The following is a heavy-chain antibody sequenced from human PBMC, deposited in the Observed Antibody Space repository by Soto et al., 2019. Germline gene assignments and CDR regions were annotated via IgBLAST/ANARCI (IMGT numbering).Heavy chain of an antibody. D-gene: IGHD7-27*01. Sequence: GGSLRLSCAASGFTFSSYSMNWVRQAPGKGLEWVSSISSSSSYIYYADSVKGRFTISRDNAKNSLYLQMNSLRAEDTAVYYCARDLNRGGSIWDTGYYYGMDVWGQGTTVTVSS. V-gene: IGHV3-21*01. CDR3: ARDLNRGGSIWDTGYYYGMDV. CDR1: GFTFSSYS. J-gene: IGHJ6*02. CDR2: ISSSSSYI.